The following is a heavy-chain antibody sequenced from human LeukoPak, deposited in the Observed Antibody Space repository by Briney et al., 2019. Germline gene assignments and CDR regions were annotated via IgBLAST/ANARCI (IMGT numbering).Heavy chain of an antibody. CDR2: INHSGST. D-gene: IGHD3-10*01. CDR1: GGSFSGYY. V-gene: IGHV4-34*01. J-gene: IGHJ3*02. Sequence: SETLSLTCAVYGGSFSGYYWSWIRQPPGKGLEWIGEINHSGSTNYNPSLKSRVTISVDTSKNQFSLKLSSVTAADTAVYYCARRQVTMVRGVRAFDIWGQGTMVTVSS. CDR3: ARRQVTMVRGVRAFDI.